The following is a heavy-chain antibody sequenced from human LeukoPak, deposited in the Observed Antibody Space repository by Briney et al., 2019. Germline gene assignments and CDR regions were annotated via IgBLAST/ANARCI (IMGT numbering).Heavy chain of an antibody. D-gene: IGHD6-13*01. CDR1: GFTFTGYY. CDR3: ARAYSSSWYYFDY. Sequence: ASVKVSCKASGFTFTGYYMHWVRQAPGQGLEWMGWINPNSGGTNYAQKFQGRVTMTRDTSISTAYMELSRLRSDDTAVYYCARAYSSSWYYFDYWGQGTLVTVSS. J-gene: IGHJ4*02. V-gene: IGHV1-2*02. CDR2: INPNSGGT.